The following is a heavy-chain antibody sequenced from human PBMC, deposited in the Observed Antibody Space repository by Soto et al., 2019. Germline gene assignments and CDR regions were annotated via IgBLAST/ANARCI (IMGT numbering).Heavy chain of an antibody. J-gene: IGHJ6*02. CDR2: IRSKANSYAT. D-gene: IGHD2-2*02. CDR3: TRFCSSTSCYSPGYYYYYGMDV. V-gene: IGHV3-73*01. Sequence: QSGGSLRLSCAASGFTFSGSAMHWVRQASGKGLEWVGRIRSKANSYATAYAASVKGRFTISRDDSKNTAYLQVNSLKTEDTAVYYCTRFCSSTSCYSPGYYYYYGMDVWGQGTTVTVSS. CDR1: GFTFSGSA.